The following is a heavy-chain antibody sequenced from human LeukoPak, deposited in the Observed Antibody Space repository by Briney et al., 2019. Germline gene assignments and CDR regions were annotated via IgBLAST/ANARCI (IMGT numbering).Heavy chain of an antibody. CDR1: GFTFSSYS. V-gene: IGHV3-21*01. Sequence: GGSLRLSCAASGFTFSSYSMNWVRQAPGKGLEWVSSISSSSSYIYYADSVKGRFTISRDNAKNSLYLQMNSLRAEDTAVYYCARDQREWPRYYFDYWGQGTLVTVSS. J-gene: IGHJ4*02. CDR2: ISSSSSYI. CDR3: ARDQREWPRYYFDY. D-gene: IGHD3-3*01.